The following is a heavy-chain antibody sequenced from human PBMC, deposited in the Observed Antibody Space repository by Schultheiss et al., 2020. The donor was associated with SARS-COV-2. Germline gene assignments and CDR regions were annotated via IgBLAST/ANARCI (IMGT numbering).Heavy chain of an antibody. Sequence: SETLSLTCTVSGGSISSSSYYWGWIRQPPGKGLEWIGSIYYSGSTYYNPSLKSRVTMSVDTSKNQFSLKLSSVTAADTAVYYCARLAARQRVCDYWGQGTLVTVSS. V-gene: IGHV4-39*07. CDR2: IYYSGST. D-gene: IGHD6-6*01. CDR3: ARLAARQRVCDY. J-gene: IGHJ4*02. CDR1: GGSISSSSYY.